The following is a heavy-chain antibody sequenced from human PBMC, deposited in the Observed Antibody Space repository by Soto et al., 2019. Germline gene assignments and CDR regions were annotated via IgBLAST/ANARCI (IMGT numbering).Heavy chain of an antibody. J-gene: IGHJ4*02. Sequence: GGSLRLSCAASGFTFSNAWMSWVRQAPGKGLEWVGRIKSKTDGGANDYAAPVKGRFTISREDSKNKLYLQMNSLKTEEKAVYYCTTPDYDFWSGYYRGRDYWGQGTLVTVSS. CDR1: GFTFSNAW. V-gene: IGHV3-15*01. CDR2: IKSKTDGGAN. CDR3: TTPDYDFWSGYYRGRDY. D-gene: IGHD3-3*01.